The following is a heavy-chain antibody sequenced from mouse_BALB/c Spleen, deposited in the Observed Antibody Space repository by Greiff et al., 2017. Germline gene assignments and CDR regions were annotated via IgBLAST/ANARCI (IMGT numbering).Heavy chain of an antibody. CDR1: GFTFSDYY. D-gene: IGHD1-1*01. J-gene: IGHJ3*01. Sequence: EVQLVESGGGLVKPGGSLKLSCAASGFTFSDYYMYWVRQTPEKRLEWVATISDGGSYTYYPDSVKGRFTISRDNAKNNLYLQMSSLKSEDTAMYYCARALITTVVAPFAYWGQGTLVTVSA. CDR3: ARALITTVVAPFAY. V-gene: IGHV5-4*02. CDR2: ISDGGSYT.